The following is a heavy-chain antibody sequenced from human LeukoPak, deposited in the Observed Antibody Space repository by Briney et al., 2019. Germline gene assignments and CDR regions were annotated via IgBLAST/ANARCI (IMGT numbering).Heavy chain of an antibody. V-gene: IGHV1-18*01. J-gene: IGHJ4*02. CDR1: GYTFTNYG. Sequence: ASVKVSCKASGYTFTNYGISWVRQAPGQGLEWMGWISAYNGNTNYAQKLQGRVTMTTDTSTSTAYMELRSLRSDDTAVYYCARDIVVVTASPYYFDYWGQGTLVTVSS. D-gene: IGHD2-21*02. CDR3: ARDIVVVTASPYYFDY. CDR2: ISAYNGNT.